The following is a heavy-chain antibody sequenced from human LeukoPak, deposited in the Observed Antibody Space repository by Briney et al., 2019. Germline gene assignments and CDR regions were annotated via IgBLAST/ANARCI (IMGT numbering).Heavy chain of an antibody. Sequence: PGRSLRLSCAASGFTFSSYGMHWVRQAPGKGLEWVAVISYDGSNKYYADSVKGRFTISRDNSKNTLYLQMNSLRAEDTAVYYCASADYSSGWYSPLRHYFDYWGQGTLVTVSS. CDR3: ASADYSSGWYSPLRHYFDY. J-gene: IGHJ4*02. V-gene: IGHV3-30*03. D-gene: IGHD6-19*01. CDR2: ISYDGSNK. CDR1: GFTFSSYG.